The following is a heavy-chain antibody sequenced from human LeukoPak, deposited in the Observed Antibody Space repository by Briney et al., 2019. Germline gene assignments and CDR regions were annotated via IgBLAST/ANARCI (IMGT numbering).Heavy chain of an antibody. V-gene: IGHV4-39*01. CDR3: TSPEAYCGGDCTPAPYDAFAI. Sequence: PSETLSLTCTVSVGSISSSSYYWGWIRQPPGKGLEWIGSIYYSGSTYYNPSRKRRVTISVDTPKNQFSLKLRSVTAADTAVYCCTSPEAYCGGDCTPAPYDAFAIWGQGTMVTVSS. CDR1: VGSISSSSYY. J-gene: IGHJ3*02. CDR2: IYYSGST. D-gene: IGHD2-21*02.